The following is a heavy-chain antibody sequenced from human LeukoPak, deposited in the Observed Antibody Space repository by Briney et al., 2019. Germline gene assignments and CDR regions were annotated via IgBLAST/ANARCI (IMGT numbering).Heavy chain of an antibody. V-gene: IGHV1-46*01. Sequence: ASVKVSCKAFGHTFTSNYMHWVRQAPGQGPEWGGVISPSGGSTTYAQKFQGRVTLTRDMSTSTDYLELSSLRSEDTAVYYCARDNSVRDEAWWFNPWGQGTLVTVSS. D-gene: IGHD5-24*01. CDR3: ARDNSVRDEAWWFNP. J-gene: IGHJ5*02. CDR2: ISPSGGST. CDR1: GHTFTSNY.